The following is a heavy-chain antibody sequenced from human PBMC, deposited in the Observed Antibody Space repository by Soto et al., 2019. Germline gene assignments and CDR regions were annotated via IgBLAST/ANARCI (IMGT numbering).Heavy chain of an antibody. CDR3: VKDFLGSTSSYGMDV. CDR2: ISSNGDNT. D-gene: IGHD6-13*01. CDR1: VFTFSNYA. J-gene: IGHJ6*02. V-gene: IGHV3-64D*06. Sequence: PWWSLRLSCSASVFTFSNYAMHWVRQAPGKGLEYVSAISSNGDNTYYAGSVKGRFTISRDNSKNTLYLQMSSLRAEDTAVYYCVKDFLGSTSSYGMDVWGQGTTVTVSS.